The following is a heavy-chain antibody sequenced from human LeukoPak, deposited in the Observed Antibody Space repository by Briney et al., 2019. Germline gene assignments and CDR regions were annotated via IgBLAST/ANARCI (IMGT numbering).Heavy chain of an antibody. CDR3: ARDGWKTFDY. J-gene: IGHJ4*02. CDR2: IYYSGST. Sequence: SETLSLTCTVSGGSISSSSYYWGWIRQPPGKGLEWIGSIYYSGSTYYNPSLKSRVTISVDTSENQFSLKLSSVTAADTAVYYCARDGWKTFDYWGQGTLVTVSS. V-gene: IGHV4-39*01. CDR1: GGSISSSSYY. D-gene: IGHD1-1*01.